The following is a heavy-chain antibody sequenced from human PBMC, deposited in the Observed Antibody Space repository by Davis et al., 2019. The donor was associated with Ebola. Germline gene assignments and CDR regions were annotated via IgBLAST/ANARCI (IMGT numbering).Heavy chain of an antibody. V-gene: IGHV3-30*03. J-gene: IGHJ3*02. D-gene: IGHD2-21*02. CDR3: AREVPRGWGLIGRKGNPFDI. Sequence: GGSLRLSCAASGFTFSSYGMHWVRQAPGKGLEWVAVISYDGSNKYYADSVKGRFSISRDNSKNTLYLQMNSLTAEDTAVYYCAREVPRGWGLIGRKGNPFDIWGQGTMVTVSS. CDR1: GFTFSSYG. CDR2: ISYDGSNK.